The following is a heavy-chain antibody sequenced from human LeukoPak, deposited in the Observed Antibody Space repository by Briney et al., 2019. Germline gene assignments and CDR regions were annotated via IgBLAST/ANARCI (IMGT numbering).Heavy chain of an antibody. Sequence: SETLSLTCTVSGGSIISYYWSWIRQPPGKGLEWIGYIYYSGSTNYNPSLKSRVTISVDTPKNQFSLKLSSVTAADTAMYYCARGEWNYEFDYWGQGTLVTVSS. J-gene: IGHJ4*02. CDR1: GGSIISYY. CDR2: IYYSGST. CDR3: ARGEWNYEFDY. V-gene: IGHV4-59*01. D-gene: IGHD1-7*01.